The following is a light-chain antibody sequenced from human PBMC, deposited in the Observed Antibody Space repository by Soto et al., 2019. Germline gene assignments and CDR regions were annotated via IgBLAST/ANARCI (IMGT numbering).Light chain of an antibody. Sequence: QSALTQPASVSDSPGQSITISCTGTSSDVGGSNHVSWYQQHPGKAPKLMIYDVTNRPSGVSHRFSGSKSGSTASLIISGLQAEDEADYYCVSFTSRTTYVFGTGIKLTVL. CDR1: SSDVGGSNH. J-gene: IGLJ1*01. CDR3: VSFTSRTTYV. CDR2: DVT. V-gene: IGLV2-14*01.